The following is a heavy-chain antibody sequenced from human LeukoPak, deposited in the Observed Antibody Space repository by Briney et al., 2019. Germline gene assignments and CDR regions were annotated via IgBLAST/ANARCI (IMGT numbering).Heavy chain of an antibody. V-gene: IGHV3-7*01. CDR2: IKQDGSEK. J-gene: IGHJ3*02. Sequence: PGGSLRLSCAASGFTFSSYWMSWVRQAPGKGLEWVANIKQDGSEKYYVDSVKGRFTISRDNAKNSLYLQMNSLRAEDTAVYYCARQGMIMSDAFDIWGQGTMVTVSS. D-gene: IGHD3-16*01. CDR1: GFTFSSYW. CDR3: ARQGMIMSDAFDI.